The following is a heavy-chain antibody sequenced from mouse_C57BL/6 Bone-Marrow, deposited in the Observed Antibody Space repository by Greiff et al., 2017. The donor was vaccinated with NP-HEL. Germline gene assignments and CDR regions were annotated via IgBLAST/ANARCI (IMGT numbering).Heavy chain of an antibody. CDR1: GFNIKDDY. J-gene: IGHJ2*01. V-gene: IGHV14-4*01. Sequence: EVKLVESGAELVRPGASVKLSCTASGFNIKDDYMHWVKQRPEQGLEWIGWIDPENGDTEYASKFQGKATITADTSSNTAYLQLSSLTSEDTAVYYCTTEVAKDYWGQGTTLTVSS. CDR2: IDPENGDT. D-gene: IGHD1-1*01. CDR3: TTEVAKDY.